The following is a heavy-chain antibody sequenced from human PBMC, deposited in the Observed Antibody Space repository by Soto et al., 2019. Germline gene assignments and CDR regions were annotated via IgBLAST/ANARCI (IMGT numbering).Heavy chain of an antibody. Sequence: GVSVKVSCKASGYTFTNYYVHWVRQAPGQGLEWMGVINPSGGGATYAQRFQDRVTMTRDTSTSTVYMELSSLRSEDTAVYYCGRGYSSGGMDVWGQGTTVTVSS. CDR2: INPSGGGA. J-gene: IGHJ6*02. CDR1: GYTFTNYY. V-gene: IGHV1-46*01. CDR3: GRGYSSGGMDV. D-gene: IGHD6-25*01.